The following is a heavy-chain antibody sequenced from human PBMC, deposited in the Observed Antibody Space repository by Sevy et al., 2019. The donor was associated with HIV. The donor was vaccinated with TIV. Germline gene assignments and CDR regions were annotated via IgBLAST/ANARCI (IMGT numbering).Heavy chain of an antibody. CDR1: GFSLSTSGVG. CDR2: IYWNGDE. J-gene: IGHJ4*02. Sequence: SGPTLVKPTQTLKLTCTFSGFSLSTSGVGVGWVRQPPGKALEWLALIYWNGDELYSPSLKNRLTITNDTSKNQVVFTMNNMDPVDTATYYCARRPHIRLGYYFDFWGQGALVTVSS. CDR3: ARRPHIRLGYYFDF. D-gene: IGHD3-16*01. V-gene: IGHV2-5*01.